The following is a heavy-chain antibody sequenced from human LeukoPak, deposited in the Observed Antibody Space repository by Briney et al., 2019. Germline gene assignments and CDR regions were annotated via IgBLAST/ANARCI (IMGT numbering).Heavy chain of an antibody. CDR3: ARGRSSSGRTPTYFDD. D-gene: IGHD6-19*01. Sequence: ASVKVSCKASGGTSSSYAISWVRQAPGQGPEWMGGIIPMYGTSNYAQKFQGRVTITTDDSTSTAFMELSSLRSEDTAVYYCARGRSSSGRTPTYFDDGGQGSLVTVSS. V-gene: IGHV1-69*05. CDR2: IIPMYGTS. CDR1: GGTSSSYA. J-gene: IGHJ4*02.